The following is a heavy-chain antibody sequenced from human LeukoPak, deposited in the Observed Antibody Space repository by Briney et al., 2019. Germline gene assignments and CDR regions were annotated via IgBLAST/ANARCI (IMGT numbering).Heavy chain of an antibody. CDR2: IYTGGNT. J-gene: IGHJ4*02. CDR1: GVIFNNYA. CDR3: ARGDDSGYYDYFDY. D-gene: IGHD5-12*01. Sequence: GGSLRLSCAVSGVIFNNYAMSWVRQAPGRGLEWVSTIYTGGNTYYAASVKGRFTISRDFSKNTVFLHMNSLRAEDTAMYYCARGDDSGYYDYFDYWGQGALVTVSS. V-gene: IGHV3-23*05.